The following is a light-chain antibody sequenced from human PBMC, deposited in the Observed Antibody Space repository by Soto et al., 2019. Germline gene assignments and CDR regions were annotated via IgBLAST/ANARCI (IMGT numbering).Light chain of an antibody. Sequence: DILLTQSPASLSSSVGDRVTITCRASQTIRTFLNWYQQKQGKAPSLLIHSASTLETGVPSRFSDSGSGTDFTLTISRLQPEDVAVYSCQQYYSTAGTFGQGTKVDIK. CDR2: SAS. CDR3: QQYYSTAGT. J-gene: IGKJ1*01. V-gene: IGKV1-39*01. CDR1: QTIRTF.